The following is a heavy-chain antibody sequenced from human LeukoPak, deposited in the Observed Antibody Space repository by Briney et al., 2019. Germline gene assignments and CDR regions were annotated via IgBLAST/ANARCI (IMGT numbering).Heavy chain of an antibody. J-gene: IGHJ4*02. Sequence: GGSLRLSCAASGFTFNNYGMHWVRQAPGKGLEWVAVISYDGRNKHYPDSVKGRFTISRDISTDTLWLQMDSLRTEDTAVYYCARDPASWTYYDSSGYYDYWGQGTLVTVSS. CDR2: ISYDGRNK. D-gene: IGHD3-22*01. V-gene: IGHV3-30*03. CDR1: GFTFNNYG. CDR3: ARDPASWTYYDSSGYYDY.